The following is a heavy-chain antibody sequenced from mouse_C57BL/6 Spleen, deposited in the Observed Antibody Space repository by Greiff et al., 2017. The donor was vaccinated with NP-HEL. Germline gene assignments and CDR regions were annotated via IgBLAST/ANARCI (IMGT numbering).Heavy chain of an antibody. CDR3: ARSLYYYFDY. CDR1: GYTFTSYW. Sequence: QVQLQQPGAELVKPGASVKLSCKASGYTFTSYWMQWVKQRPGQGLEWIGEIDPSDSYTNYNQKFKGKATLTVDTSYSTAYMQLSSLTSEDSAVYYCARSLYYYFDYWGQGTTLTVSS. V-gene: IGHV1-50*01. D-gene: IGHD2-1*01. CDR2: IDPSDSYT. J-gene: IGHJ2*01.